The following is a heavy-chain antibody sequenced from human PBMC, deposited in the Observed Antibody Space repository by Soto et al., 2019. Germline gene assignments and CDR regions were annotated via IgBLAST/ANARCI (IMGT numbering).Heavy chain of an antibody. D-gene: IGHD6-19*01. CDR1: GFTFSSYW. Sequence: PGGSLRLSCAASGFTFSSYWMSWVRQAPGKGLEWVAVISYDGSNKYYADSVKGRFTISRDNSKNTLYLQMNSLRAEDTAVYYCARDLNGIAVATPYFDYWGQGTLVTVSS. CDR3: ARDLNGIAVATPYFDY. CDR2: ISYDGSNK. V-gene: IGHV3-30-3*01. J-gene: IGHJ4*02.